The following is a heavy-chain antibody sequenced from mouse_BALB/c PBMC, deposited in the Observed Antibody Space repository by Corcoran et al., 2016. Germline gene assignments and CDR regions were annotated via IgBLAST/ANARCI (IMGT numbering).Heavy chain of an antibody. CDR1: GFYIKDTY. CDR2: IDPANGNT. J-gene: IGHJ1*01. Sequence: EVQLQQSGAELVKPGASVKLSCTAAGFYIKDTYMHWVKQRPKHGLEWIGRIDPANGNTKYDTKFQGKATKTADTSSNTAYLQLSSLTSEDTAVYYCARWDWYFDVWGAGTTVTVSS. V-gene: IGHV14-3*02. CDR3: ARWDWYFDV.